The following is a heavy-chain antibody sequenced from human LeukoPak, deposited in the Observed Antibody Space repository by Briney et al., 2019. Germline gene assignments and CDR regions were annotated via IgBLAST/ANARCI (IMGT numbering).Heavy chain of an antibody. J-gene: IGHJ4*02. CDR1: GFVFRNYF. V-gene: IGHV3-7*01. D-gene: IGHD3-3*01. CDR2: IKNDGSER. CDR3: ATDRGWRTSGYYLYYFEY. Sequence: GGSLRLSCAASGFVFRNYFISWVRQAPGKGLEWVASIKNDGSERYYVDSVRGRYTISRDNTKNSLFLQMSSLRAEDTAVYYCATDRGWRTSGYYLYYFEYWGQGTLVTFSS.